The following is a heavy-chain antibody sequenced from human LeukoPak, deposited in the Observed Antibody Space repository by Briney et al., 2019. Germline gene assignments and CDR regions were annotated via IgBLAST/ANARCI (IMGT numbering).Heavy chain of an antibody. Sequence: PGGSLRLSCAVSGFTFSSYAMSWVRQAPGKGLERVSAISGSGGSTYYADSVKGRFTISRDNPKNTLYLQMNSLRAEDTAVYYCARSTTVGAGPYYYYYGMDVWGQGTTVTVSS. CDR2: ISGSGGST. CDR1: GFTFSSYA. V-gene: IGHV3-23*01. CDR3: ARSTTVGAGPYYYYYGMDV. D-gene: IGHD1-26*01. J-gene: IGHJ6*02.